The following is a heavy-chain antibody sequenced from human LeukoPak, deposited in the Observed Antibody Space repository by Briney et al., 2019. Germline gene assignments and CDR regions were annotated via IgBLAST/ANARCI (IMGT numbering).Heavy chain of an antibody. CDR3: AKFPSSLIAAAAFDI. Sequence: PGGSLRLSFAASGFTFSSYAMSRVRQAPGKGLEWVSAISGSGGSTYYADSVKGRFTISRDNSKNTLYLQMNSLRAEDTAVYYCAKFPSSLIAAAAFDIWGQGTMVTVSS. V-gene: IGHV3-23*01. CDR2: ISGSGGST. CDR1: GFTFSSYA. J-gene: IGHJ3*02. D-gene: IGHD6-13*01.